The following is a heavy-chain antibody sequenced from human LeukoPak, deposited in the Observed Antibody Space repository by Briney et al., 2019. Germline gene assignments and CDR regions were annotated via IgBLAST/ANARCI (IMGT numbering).Heavy chain of an antibody. Sequence: SETLSLTCAVYGGSFSGYYWSWIRQSPGKGLEWIGEINHSGSTNYNPSLKSRVTISIDTSKSQFSLNLRSVTAADTAIYYCATRGRGVPNWVDPWGQGTLVTVSS. CDR1: GGSFSGYY. CDR3: ATRGRGVPNWVDP. D-gene: IGHD3-10*01. CDR2: INHSGST. V-gene: IGHV4-34*01. J-gene: IGHJ5*02.